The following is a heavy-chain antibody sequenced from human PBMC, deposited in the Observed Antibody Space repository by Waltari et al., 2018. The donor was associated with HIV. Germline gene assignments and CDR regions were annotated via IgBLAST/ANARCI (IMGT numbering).Heavy chain of an antibody. V-gene: IGHV1-8*01. D-gene: IGHD1-7*01. J-gene: IGHJ5*02. CDR1: GYTFTSYD. Sequence: QVQLVQSGAEVKKRGASVQVSCKASGYTFTSYDITRVRKATGQGLEWMGWMNPNSGNKSYAQNVQGSVTMTRNTSISTAYMELSSLRSEDTAVYYGARAPTSIYNWNYQRGFWFDPWGQGTLVTVSS. CDR3: ARAPTSIYNWNYQRGFWFDP. CDR2: MNPNSGNK.